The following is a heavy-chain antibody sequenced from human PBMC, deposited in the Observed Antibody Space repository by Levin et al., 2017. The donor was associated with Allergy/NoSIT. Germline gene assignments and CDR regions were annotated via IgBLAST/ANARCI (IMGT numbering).Heavy chain of an antibody. CDR2: INHIGST. CDR3: ARIDYNILTGYHY. D-gene: IGHD3-9*01. V-gene: IGHV4-34*01. Sequence: PGGSLRLSCAVYGGSFSGYYWNWIRQPPGKGLEWIGEINHIGSTNYNPSLKSRVTISVDTSKNQFSLKLSSVTAADTAVYYCARIDYNILTGYHYWGQGTLVTVSS. J-gene: IGHJ4*02. CDR1: GGSFSGYY.